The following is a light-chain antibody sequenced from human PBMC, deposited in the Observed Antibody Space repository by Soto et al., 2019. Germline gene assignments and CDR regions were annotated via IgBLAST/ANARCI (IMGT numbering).Light chain of an antibody. CDR2: DNK. CDR3: QVWDRSINSGV. CDR1: NIGDKD. Sequence: SYELTQPPSVSLAPGQTASITCGTNNIGDKDVHWYQQKPGRAPLLVVYDNKHRPSGVPDRFAGSNSGDTATLTISRAEAGDEADYYCQVWDRSINSGVFGTGTKVTVL. J-gene: IGLJ1*01. V-gene: IGLV3-21*02.